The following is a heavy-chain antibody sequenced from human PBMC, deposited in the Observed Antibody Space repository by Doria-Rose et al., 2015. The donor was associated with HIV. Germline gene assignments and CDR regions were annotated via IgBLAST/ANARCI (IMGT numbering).Heavy chain of an antibody. CDR2: INHSGNT. D-gene: IGHD3-3*01. Sequence: QVQLQQWGAELLKPSETLSLTCAVYGGSLSGYHWTWIRQPPGEGLEWIGEINHSGNTIYSPSLATRVTMSVDTSKNQFPLNGTSVTAADTAIYYCARTQSGITFFGVVAEYFDCWGQGNLVTVSS. J-gene: IGHJ4*02. CDR3: ARTQSGITFFGVVAEYFDC. V-gene: IGHV4-34*01. CDR1: GGSLSGYH.